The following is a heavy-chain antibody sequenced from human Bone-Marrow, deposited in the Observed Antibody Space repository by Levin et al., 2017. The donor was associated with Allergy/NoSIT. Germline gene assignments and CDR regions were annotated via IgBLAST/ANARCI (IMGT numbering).Heavy chain of an antibody. CDR1: GGSFRGYY. V-gene: IGHV4-34*01. Sequence: SQTLSLTCAVYGGSFRGYYWSWIRQSPGKGLEWIGEINHSGSTNYNPSLKSRVTISADTSKNWFSLKLSSVTAADTAVYYCASGYCITTSCYGTVNLDYWGQGTLVTVSS. CDR2: INHSGST. CDR3: ASGYCITTSCYGTVNLDY. J-gene: IGHJ4*02. D-gene: IGHD2-2*01.